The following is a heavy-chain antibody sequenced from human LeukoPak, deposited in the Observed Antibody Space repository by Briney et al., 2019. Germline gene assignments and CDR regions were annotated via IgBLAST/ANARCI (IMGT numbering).Heavy chain of an antibody. J-gene: IGHJ4*02. CDR3: ANKFRGTTVIYGDYFDY. V-gene: IGHV6-1*01. Sequence: SQTLSLTCAISGDIVSSNSAAWHWIRQSPSRGLEWLGRTYYRSKWYNDYAVSVKSRITITPDTSNNQSSLQLNSVPPEDTAVCYCANKFRGTTVIYGDYFDYWGQGTLVTVSS. CDR1: GDIVSSNSAA. D-gene: IGHD4-17*01. CDR2: TYYRSKWYN.